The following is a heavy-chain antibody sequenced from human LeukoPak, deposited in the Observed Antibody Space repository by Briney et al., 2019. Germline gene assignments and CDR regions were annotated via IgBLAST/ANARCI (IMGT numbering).Heavy chain of an antibody. J-gene: IGHJ4*02. V-gene: IGHV4-4*02. CDR1: GGSISSRNW. CDR3: ARTGASGYLDY. CDR2: IYYSGST. D-gene: IGHD3-22*01. Sequence: PSGTLSLTCAVSGGSISSRNWWSWVRQPPGKGLEWIGYIYYSGSTNYNPSLKSRVTISVDTSKNQFSLKLSSVTAADTAVYYCARTGASGYLDYWGQGTLVTVSS.